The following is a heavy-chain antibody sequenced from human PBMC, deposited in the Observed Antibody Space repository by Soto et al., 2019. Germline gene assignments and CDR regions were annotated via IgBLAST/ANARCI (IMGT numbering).Heavy chain of an antibody. J-gene: IGHJ4*02. Sequence: PSETLSLTCTVSGGSISSYCVGWFRQPPGKGLEWIGYIYYSGSTTYHPSLKSRVTISVDTSKNQFSLNLTSVTAADTAVYYCARLGGYYQAFDQWGQGSLVTVSS. D-gene: IGHD3-22*01. CDR3: ARLGGYYQAFDQ. V-gene: IGHV4-59*08. CDR1: GGSISSYC. CDR2: IYYSGST.